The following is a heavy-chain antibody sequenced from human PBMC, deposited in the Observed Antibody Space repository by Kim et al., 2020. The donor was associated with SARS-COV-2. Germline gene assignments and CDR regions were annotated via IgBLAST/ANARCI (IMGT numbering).Heavy chain of an antibody. CDR1: GGSIRSGGYY. V-gene: IGHV4-31*03. CDR3: AREVGEGIKMGDILTGSPRHNWFDS. Sequence: SETLSLTCTVSGGSIRSGGYYWSWIRQHPGKGLDWIGYIYYSGSTYYNPSLKSRVTISVDTSKNQFSLKLSSVTSADTAVYYCAREVGEGIKMGDILTGSPRHNWFDSWGQGTLVTVSS. D-gene: IGHD3-9*01. J-gene: IGHJ5*01. CDR2: IYYSGST.